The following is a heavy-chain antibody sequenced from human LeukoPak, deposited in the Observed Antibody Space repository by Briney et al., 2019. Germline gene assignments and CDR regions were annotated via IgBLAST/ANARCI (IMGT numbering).Heavy chain of an antibody. D-gene: IGHD3-10*01. CDR1: GYTFTGYY. J-gene: IGHJ6*03. Sequence: ASVKVSCKASGYTFTGYYMHWVRQAPGQGLEWMGRIDPNSGGTNYAQKFQGRVTMTRDTSISTAYMELSRLRSDDTAVYYCAGEAMVRGVPYYYMDVWGTGTTVTVSS. CDR3: AGEAMVRGVPYYYMDV. V-gene: IGHV1-2*06. CDR2: IDPNSGGT.